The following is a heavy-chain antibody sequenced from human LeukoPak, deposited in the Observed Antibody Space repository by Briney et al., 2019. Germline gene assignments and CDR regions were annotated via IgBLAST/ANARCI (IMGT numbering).Heavy chain of an antibody. D-gene: IGHD6-19*01. J-gene: IGHJ3*02. Sequence: GGSLRLSCAASGFTFSSYSMNWVRQAPGKGLEWVSYISSSSSTIYYADSVKGRFTISRDNAKNSLYPQMNSLRAEDTAVYYCARSIAVAGDAFDIWGQGTMVTVSS. CDR2: ISSSSSTI. CDR3: ARSIAVAGDAFDI. V-gene: IGHV3-48*01. CDR1: GFTFSSYS.